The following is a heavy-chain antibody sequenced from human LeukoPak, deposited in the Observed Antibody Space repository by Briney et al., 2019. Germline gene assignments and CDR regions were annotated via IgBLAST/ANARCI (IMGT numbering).Heavy chain of an antibody. CDR1: GGSISSPDYY. J-gene: IGHJ5*02. Sequence: SETPSLTCSVSGGSISSPDYYWTWIRQPPGKVLEWIGSIYYSGTTFYNPSLKSRLTISLDTSKSKFFLILSSVTVADTAVYYCARGKVPDPWGQGTLVTVSS. CDR3: ARGKVPDP. CDR2: IYYSGTT. V-gene: IGHV4-30-4*08. D-gene: IGHD1-14*01.